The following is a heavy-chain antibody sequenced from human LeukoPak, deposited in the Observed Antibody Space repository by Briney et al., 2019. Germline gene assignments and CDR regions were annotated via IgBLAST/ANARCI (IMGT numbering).Heavy chain of an antibody. Sequence: GGSLRLSCAASGFTFRRYSMNWVRQAPGKGLEWVGRIKSKTDDGTRDFAAPVKGRFIISRDDSKNTLYLQMNSLKIEDTAVYYCSAGVGRTDFDYWGQGTLVTVSS. CDR2: IKSKTDDGTR. CDR1: GFTFRRYS. CDR3: SAGVGRTDFDY. J-gene: IGHJ4*02. V-gene: IGHV3-15*07. D-gene: IGHD1/OR15-1a*01.